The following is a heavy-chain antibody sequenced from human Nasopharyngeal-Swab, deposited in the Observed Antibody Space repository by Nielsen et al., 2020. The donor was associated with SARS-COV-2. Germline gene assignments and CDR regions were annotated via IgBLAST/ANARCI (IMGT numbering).Heavy chain of an antibody. Sequence: WIRQRPGQGLEWVAVTSYDGSNKYYADSGKGRFTISRDNSKNTLYLQMNSLRAEDTAVYYCAKDKKARGDSSSWTTDYWGQGTLVTVSS. V-gene: IGHV3-30*18. CDR2: TSYDGSNK. CDR3: AKDKKARGDSSSWTTDY. J-gene: IGHJ4*02. D-gene: IGHD6-13*01.